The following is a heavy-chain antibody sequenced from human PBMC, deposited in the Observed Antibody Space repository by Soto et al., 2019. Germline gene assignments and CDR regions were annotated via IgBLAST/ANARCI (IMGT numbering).Heavy chain of an antibody. J-gene: IGHJ4*02. D-gene: IGHD2-15*01. CDR3: ARGYCSSGSCYCGDH. Sequence: EVQLVESGGGLVQPGGSLRLSCAASGFSFSDHYMDWVRQAPGKGLEWVGRIRNKAKSYATEYAASVKGRFTVSRDDSKNSLYLQMNSLKTEDTAVYYCARGYCSSGSCYCGDHWGQGTLVTVSS. V-gene: IGHV3-72*01. CDR1: GFSFSDHY. CDR2: IRNKAKSYAT.